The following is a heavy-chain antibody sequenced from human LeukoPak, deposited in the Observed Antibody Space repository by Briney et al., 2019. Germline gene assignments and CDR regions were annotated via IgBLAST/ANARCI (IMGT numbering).Heavy chain of an antibody. V-gene: IGHV4-39*01. J-gene: IGHJ4*02. CDR1: GGSDSSSLNY. CDR3: ARLTKGRYFDYIFDY. Sequence: PSETLSLTCIVSGGSDSSSLNYWGWIRQPPGKGLEWIGNTYYTGSTYSNPTLKSRVTMSVDTSKNQFSLKLSSVTAADTAVYYCARLTKGRYFDYIFDYWGQGTLLTVSS. D-gene: IGHD3-9*01. CDR2: TYYTGST.